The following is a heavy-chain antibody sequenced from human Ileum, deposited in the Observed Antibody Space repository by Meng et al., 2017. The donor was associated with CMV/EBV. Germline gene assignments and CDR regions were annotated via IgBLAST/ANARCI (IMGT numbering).Heavy chain of an antibody. CDR1: GDSVSSSY. Sequence: SETLSLTCNVSGDSVSSSYWHWIRQSPGKGLEWIGYIYYTVTSNYNPSLKSRATLSVDTSKNQISLRLTSVTAADTAVYYCARGRHCSSTSCFPFEHWGQGALVTVSS. J-gene: IGHJ4*02. CDR3: ARGRHCSSTSCFPFEH. D-gene: IGHD2-2*01. CDR2: IYYTVTS. V-gene: IGHV4-59*02.